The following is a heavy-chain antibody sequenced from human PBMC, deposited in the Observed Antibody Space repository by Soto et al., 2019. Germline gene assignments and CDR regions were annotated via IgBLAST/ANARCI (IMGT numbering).Heavy chain of an antibody. CDR1: EFTFSNYC. D-gene: IGHD3-10*01. Sequence: QVQLVESGGGVVKPGRSLRLSCAASEFTFSNYCMHWIRQAPGKGLEWVSVIFNDGSHRYHADSVKDRFTISRDNSKNTLYVQINSLRSEYTAGYDCASDYEDSGNGMDVWGQCSTFTV. J-gene: IGHJ6*02. CDR2: IFNDGSHR. V-gene: IGHV3-33*08. CDR3: ASDYEDSGNGMDV.